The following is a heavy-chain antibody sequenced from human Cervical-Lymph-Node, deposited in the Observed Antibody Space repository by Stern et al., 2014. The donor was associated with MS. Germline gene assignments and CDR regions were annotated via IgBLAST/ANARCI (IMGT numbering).Heavy chain of an antibody. J-gene: IGHJ4*02. CDR3: AKSPVGELPVDY. D-gene: IGHD1-26*01. CDR2: ISFDGINT. CDR1: GFTFSNYG. V-gene: IGHV3-30*18. Sequence: VQLVESGGGVVQPGRSLRLSCAASGFTFSNYGLHWVRQGTGKGLEWVAVISFDGINTYYADSVKGRFTISRDNSKNSLFLQMNSLRAEDTAVYYCAKSPVGELPVDYWGQGTRVTVSS.